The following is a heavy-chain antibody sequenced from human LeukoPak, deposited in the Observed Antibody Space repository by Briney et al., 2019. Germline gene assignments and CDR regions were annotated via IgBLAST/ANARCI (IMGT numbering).Heavy chain of an antibody. D-gene: IGHD2-8*01. J-gene: IGHJ3*02. CDR3: AREFGGVGLGYGAFDI. CDR2: IYYSGST. V-gene: IGHV4-59*01. CDR1: GGAITSYY. Sequence: SETLSLTCTVSGGAITSYYWSWIRQPPGKGLEWIGYIYYSGSTNYNPSLKSRVTISVDTSKNQFSLKLSSVTAADTAVYYCAREFGGVGLGYGAFDIWGQGTMVTVSS.